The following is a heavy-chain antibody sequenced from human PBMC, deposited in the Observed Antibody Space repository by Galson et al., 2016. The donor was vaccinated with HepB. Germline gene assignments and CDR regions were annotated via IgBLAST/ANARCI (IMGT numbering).Heavy chain of an antibody. J-gene: IGHJ6*02. CDR3: ARDKSFYYYGMDV. CDR2: ISSNGDFI. V-gene: IGHV3-21*01. CDR1: GISFSTFS. Sequence: SLRLSCAASGISFSTFSMNWVRQAPGQGLEWLSSISSNGDFINYADSVKGRLTISRDNADNSLFLQMTSLSPEDTAVYYCARDKSFYYYGMDVWGQGTTVTVSS.